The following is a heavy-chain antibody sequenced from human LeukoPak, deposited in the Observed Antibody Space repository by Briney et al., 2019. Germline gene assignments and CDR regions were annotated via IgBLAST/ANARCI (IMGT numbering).Heavy chain of an antibody. CDR2: IHSGGRA. D-gene: IGHD3-10*01. CDR1: GFSVSSNY. CDR3: VGVETITMVRGASGDV. V-gene: IGHV3-66*02. Sequence: PGGSLRLSCAASGFSVSSNYMTWVRQAPGKRLEWVSVIHSGGRAYYADSVKGRFTTPRDNSKNTLDLQMNSLSVEETDVYYCVGVETITMVRGASGDVWGKGTTVTVSS. J-gene: IGHJ6*04.